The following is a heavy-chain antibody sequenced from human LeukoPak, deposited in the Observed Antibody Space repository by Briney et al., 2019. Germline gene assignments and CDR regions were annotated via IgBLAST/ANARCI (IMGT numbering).Heavy chain of an antibody. J-gene: IGHJ4*02. V-gene: IGHV3-30-3*01. CDR1: GFTFNTYA. D-gene: IGHD4/OR15-4a*01. CDR3: ARGSYGAVDY. Sequence: GGSLRLSCVASGFTFNTYAIHWVRQAPGKGLEWVAVISYDGSNKYYEDSVKGRFTISRDNAKNSLYLQMNSLRDEDTAVYYCARGSYGAVDYWGQGTLVTISS. CDR2: ISYDGSNK.